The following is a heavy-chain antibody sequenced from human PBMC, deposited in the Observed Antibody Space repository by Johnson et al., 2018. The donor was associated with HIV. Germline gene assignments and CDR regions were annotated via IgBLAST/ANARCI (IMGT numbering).Heavy chain of an antibody. J-gene: IGHJ3*02. V-gene: IGHV3-30-3*01. CDR2: ISYDGSNK. CDR3: ARGRKTVTTVRPSAFDI. CDR1: GFTFSSYT. D-gene: IGHD4-17*01. Sequence: VQLLESGGGVVQPGRSLRLSCVASGFTFSSYTMHWVRQAPGKGLEWVAVISYDGSNKYYADSVKGRFTISRDNSKNTLYLQMNSLRAEDTAVYYCARGRKTVTTVRPSAFDIWGQGTMVTVSS.